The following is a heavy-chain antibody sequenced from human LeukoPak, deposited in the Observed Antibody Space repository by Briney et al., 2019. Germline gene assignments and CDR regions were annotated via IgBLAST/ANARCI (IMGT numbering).Heavy chain of an antibody. J-gene: IGHJ4*02. D-gene: IGHD6-6*01. Sequence: SETLSLTCIVSGGSISSSSYYWGWIRQPQGKGLEWIGSIYQTGSTYYNPSLKSRVAISFDTSKNQFSLKLNSVTAADTGLYYCARFGYSSPSPPDYWGQGTLVTVSS. CDR1: GGSISSSSYY. V-gene: IGHV4-39*01. CDR3: ARFGYSSPSPPDY. CDR2: IYQTGST.